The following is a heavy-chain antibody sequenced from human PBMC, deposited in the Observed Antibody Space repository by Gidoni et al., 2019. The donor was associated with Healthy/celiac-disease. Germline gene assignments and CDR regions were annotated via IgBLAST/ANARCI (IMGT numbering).Heavy chain of an antibody. Sequence: QVQLVESGGGVVQPGRSLRLSCAASGFTFSSYAMHWVRQAPGKGLEWVAVISYDGSNKYYADSVKGRFTISRDNSKNTLYLQMNSLRAEDTAVYYCARDSRLLGWLQLDYFDYWGQGTLVTVSS. J-gene: IGHJ4*02. CDR1: GFTFSSYA. CDR3: ARDSRLLGWLQLDYFDY. CDR2: ISYDGSNK. D-gene: IGHD5-12*01. V-gene: IGHV3-30-3*01.